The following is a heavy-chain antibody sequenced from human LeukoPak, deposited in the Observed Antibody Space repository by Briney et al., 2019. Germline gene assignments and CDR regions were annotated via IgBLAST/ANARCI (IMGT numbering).Heavy chain of an antibody. CDR3: ARSVGFASRYFDL. Sequence: PSVKVSRKASGYTFTSYDIQGVRQATGQGLEWVGWMNPNRGNTGYAQKLQERVNMTRNTSISTAYVELSSLRSEDTAVYYCARSVGFASRYFDLWGRGTLVTVFS. CDR1: GYTFTSYD. V-gene: IGHV1-8*01. J-gene: IGHJ2*01. D-gene: IGHD1-26*01. CDR2: MNPNRGNT.